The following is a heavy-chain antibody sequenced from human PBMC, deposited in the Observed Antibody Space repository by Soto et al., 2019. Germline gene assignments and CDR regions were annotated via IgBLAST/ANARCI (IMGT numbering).Heavy chain of an antibody. Sequence: SAILSLTCTVSGGSISSYYWSWIRQPAGKGLEWIGRIYTSGSTNYNPSLKSRVTMSVDTSKNQFSLKLSSVTAADTAVYYCARGRVYWYSSSRHNYYYGMDVWGQGTTVTVSS. CDR3: ARGRVYWYSSSRHNYYYGMDV. CDR1: GGSISSYY. V-gene: IGHV4-4*07. J-gene: IGHJ6*02. D-gene: IGHD6-13*01. CDR2: IYTSGST.